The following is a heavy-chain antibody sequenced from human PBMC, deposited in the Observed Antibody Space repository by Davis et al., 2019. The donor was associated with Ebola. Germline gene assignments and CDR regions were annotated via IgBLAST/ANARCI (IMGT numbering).Heavy chain of an antibody. V-gene: IGHV3-74*01. Sequence: HTGGSLRLSCAASGFTFSSYWMHWVRQAPGKGLVWVSRINSDGSSTSYADSVKGRFTISRENAKNTLYLQMTSLRAEDTAVYYCARARGYSSGWYGSWFDPWGQGTLVTVSS. CDR3: ARARGYSSGWYGSWFDP. J-gene: IGHJ5*02. CDR1: GFTFSSYW. CDR2: INSDGSST. D-gene: IGHD6-19*01.